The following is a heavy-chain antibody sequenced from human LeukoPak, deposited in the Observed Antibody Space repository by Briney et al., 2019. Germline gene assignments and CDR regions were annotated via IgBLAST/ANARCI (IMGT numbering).Heavy chain of an antibody. Sequence: GGSLRLSCAASGFTVSSSYMNWVRQAPGKGLEWVSYISSSGSTIYYADSVKGRFTISRDNAKNSLYLQMNSLRAEDTAVYYCARDDYGDYVNYFDYWGQGTLVTVSS. CDR3: ARDDYGDYVNYFDY. V-gene: IGHV3-48*03. CDR2: ISSSGSTI. D-gene: IGHD4-17*01. J-gene: IGHJ4*02. CDR1: GFTVSSSY.